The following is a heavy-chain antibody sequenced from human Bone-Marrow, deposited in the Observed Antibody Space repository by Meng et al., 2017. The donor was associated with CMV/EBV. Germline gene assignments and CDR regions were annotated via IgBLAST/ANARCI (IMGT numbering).Heavy chain of an antibody. J-gene: IGHJ4*02. CDR3: VKGTGYDILTGYLDY. CDR2: ISWNGGSI. Sequence: GGSLRLSCTASGFTFDDYALHWVRQPPGKGLEWVSGISWNGGSIDYVDSVRGRFTISRDNDRNSVYLLMDSLRVEDTAKYYCVKGTGYDILTGYLDYWGRGALVTGYS. V-gene: IGHV3-9*01. D-gene: IGHD3-9*01. CDR1: GFTFDDYA.